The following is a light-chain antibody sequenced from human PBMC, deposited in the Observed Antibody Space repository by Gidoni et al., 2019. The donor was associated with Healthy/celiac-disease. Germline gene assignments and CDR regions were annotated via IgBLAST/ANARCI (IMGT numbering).Light chain of an antibody. V-gene: IGKV2-28*01. Sequence: DSVMTQSPLSLPVTPGEPASISCRSSQSLLHSNGYNYLDWYLQKPGQSPQLLIYLGSNRASGVPDRFSGSGSGTDFTLKISRVEAEDVGVYYCMQALQTPNTFGQGTKVEIK. CDR3: MQALQTPNT. J-gene: IGKJ1*01. CDR1: QSLLHSNGYNY. CDR2: LGS.